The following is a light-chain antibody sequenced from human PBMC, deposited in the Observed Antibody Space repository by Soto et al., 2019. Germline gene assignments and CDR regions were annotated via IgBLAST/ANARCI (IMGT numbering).Light chain of an antibody. V-gene: IGKV3-20*01. CDR3: QQYGSSPGT. CDR1: QNVRDSY. J-gene: IGKJ1*01. CDR2: DSS. Sequence: EIVLTQSPGTLSLSPGERATLSCRASQNVRDSYLAWDQQKPGQAPSLLLYDSSTMATGVPDRFSGSGSGTDFALTISRVEPEDFALYFCQQYGSSPGTFGQGTKVEI.